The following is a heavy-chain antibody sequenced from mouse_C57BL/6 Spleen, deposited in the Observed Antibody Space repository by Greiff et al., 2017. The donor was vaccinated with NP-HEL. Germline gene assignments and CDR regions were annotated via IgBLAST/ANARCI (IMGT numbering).Heavy chain of an antibody. D-gene: IGHD4-1*01. CDR1: GFSLTSYA. CDR2: IWTGGGT. Sequence: VKVVESGPGLVAPSQSLSITCTVSGFSLTSYAISWVRQPPGKGLEWLGVIWTGGGTNYNSALKSRLSISKDNSKSQVFLKMNSLQTDDTARYYCARQVGTKGYYFDYWGQGTTLTVSS. V-gene: IGHV2-9-1*01. J-gene: IGHJ2*01. CDR3: ARQVGTKGYYFDY.